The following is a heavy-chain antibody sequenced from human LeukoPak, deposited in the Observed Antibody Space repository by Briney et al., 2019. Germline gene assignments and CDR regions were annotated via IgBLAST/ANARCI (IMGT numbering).Heavy chain of an antibody. J-gene: IGHJ4*02. CDR3: ARQADTAMLIWSFTDY. Sequence: GGSLRLSCAASGFTFSSYSMNWVRQAPGKGLEWLSYISSSSGTIYYADSVKGRFTISRDNAKNSLYLQMNSLRAEDTAVYYCARQADTAMLIWSFTDYWGQGTLVTVSS. D-gene: IGHD5-18*01. CDR1: GFTFSSYS. V-gene: IGHV3-48*01. CDR2: ISSSSGTI.